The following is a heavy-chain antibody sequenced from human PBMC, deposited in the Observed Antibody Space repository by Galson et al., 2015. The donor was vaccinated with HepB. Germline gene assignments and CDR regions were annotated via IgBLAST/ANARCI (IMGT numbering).Heavy chain of an antibody. D-gene: IGHD3-3*02. CDR1: ADSINTYS. Sequence: SETLSLTCTVSADSINTYSWGWIRQPPEKGLEWIAYIFYTGSAHYNPSLKSRVTISIDTSQNQFSLRLSSVTAADTAVYYCARGPLLGGLDYWGQGTLVTVSS. J-gene: IGHJ4*02. CDR2: IFYTGSA. CDR3: ARGPLLGGLDY. V-gene: IGHV4-59*01.